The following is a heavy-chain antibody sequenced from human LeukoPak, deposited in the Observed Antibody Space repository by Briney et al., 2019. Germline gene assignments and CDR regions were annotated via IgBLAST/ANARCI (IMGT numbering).Heavy chain of an antibody. Sequence: GASVKVSCKASGGTFSSYALSWVRPAPGQGLEGMGGIIPIFGTANYAQKFQGRVTITTDESTSTAYMELSSLRSEDTAVYYCARGGIAARQYYFDYWGQGTLVTVSS. J-gene: IGHJ4*02. CDR1: GGTFSSYA. CDR3: ARGGIAARQYYFDY. D-gene: IGHD6-6*01. V-gene: IGHV1-69*05. CDR2: IIPIFGTA.